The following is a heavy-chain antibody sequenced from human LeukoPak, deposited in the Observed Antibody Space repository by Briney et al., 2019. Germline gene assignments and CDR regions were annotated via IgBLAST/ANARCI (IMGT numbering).Heavy chain of an antibody. D-gene: IGHD3-16*01. Sequence: SETLSLTCTVSGDSINNYYWNWIRQPPGMGLEWIGYIYYTGSIKYNPPLNSRVSISVDTSKNQFSLKLYSVTAADTAMYYCARGRGGSLPYYSDSWGQGSMVIVSS. J-gene: IGHJ4*02. CDR3: ARGRGGSLPYYSDS. CDR2: IYYTGSI. V-gene: IGHV4-59*01. CDR1: GDSINNYY.